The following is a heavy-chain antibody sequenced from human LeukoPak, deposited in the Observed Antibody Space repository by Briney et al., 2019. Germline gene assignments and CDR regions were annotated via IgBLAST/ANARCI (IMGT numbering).Heavy chain of an antibody. CDR3: ARERSGSYDY. J-gene: IGHJ4*02. CDR2: ISSSPIST. V-gene: IGHV3-23*01. CDR1: GFTFSSYA. Sequence: GGSLRLSCAASGFTFSSYAMSWVRQAPGKGLEWVSGISSSPISTYYADSVKGRFTISRDNSKNTLYLQMNSLRAEDTAVYYCARERSGSYDYWGQGTLVTVSS. D-gene: IGHD1-26*01.